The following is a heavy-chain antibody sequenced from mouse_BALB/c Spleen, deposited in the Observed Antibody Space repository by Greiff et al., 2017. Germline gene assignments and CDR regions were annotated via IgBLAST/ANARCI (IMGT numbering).Heavy chain of an antibody. V-gene: IGHV5-17*02. CDR2: ISSGSSTI. J-gene: IGHJ2*01. D-gene: IGHD4-1*01. CDR3: ARSGWDYYFDY. Sequence: EVQVVESGGGLVQPGGSRKLSCAASGFTFSSFGMHWVRQAPEKGLEWVAYISSGSSTIYYADTVKGRFTISRDNPKNTLFLQMTSLRSEDTAMYYCARSGWDYYFDYWGQGTTLTVSS. CDR1: GFTFSSFG.